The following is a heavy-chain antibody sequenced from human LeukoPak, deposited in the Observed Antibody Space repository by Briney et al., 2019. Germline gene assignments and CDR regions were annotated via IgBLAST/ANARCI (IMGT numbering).Heavy chain of an antibody. CDR3: ARGIEYYYDSSGYFFDY. Sequence: SQTLSLTCAVSGGSISSGGYSWSWIRQPPGKGLEWIGYIYHSGSTYHNPSLKSRVTISVDRSKNQFSLKLSSVTAADTAVYYCARGIEYYYDSSGYFFDYWGQGTLVTVSS. CDR1: GGSISSGGYS. D-gene: IGHD3-22*01. V-gene: IGHV4-30-2*01. CDR2: IYHSGST. J-gene: IGHJ4*02.